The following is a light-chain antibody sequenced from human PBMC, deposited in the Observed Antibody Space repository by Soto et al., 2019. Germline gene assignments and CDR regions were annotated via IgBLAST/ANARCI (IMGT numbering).Light chain of an antibody. Sequence: DIVMTQSPDSLSVSLGERATINCKSSQTVLHGSNYLAWYQQKAEQPPKLLIYWASTRESGVPDRFSGSGSGTDFTLTITSLQAEDVAVYYCQQYYTTPVTFGQGTKVEI. V-gene: IGKV4-1*01. CDR1: QTVLHGSNY. CDR2: WAS. CDR3: QQYYTTPVT. J-gene: IGKJ1*01.